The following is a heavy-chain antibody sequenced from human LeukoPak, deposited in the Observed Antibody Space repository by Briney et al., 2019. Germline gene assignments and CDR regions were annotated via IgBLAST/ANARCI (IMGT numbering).Heavy chain of an antibody. Sequence: ASVKVSCKASGYTFTGYYMHWVRQAPGQGLEWMGPINPNSGGTNYARKFQGRVTMTRDTSISTAYMELSRLRSDDTAVYYCALTTVVYGMDVWGQGTTVTVSS. V-gene: IGHV1-2*06. J-gene: IGHJ6*02. CDR1: GYTFTGYY. CDR3: ALTTVVYGMDV. D-gene: IGHD4-23*01. CDR2: INPNSGGT.